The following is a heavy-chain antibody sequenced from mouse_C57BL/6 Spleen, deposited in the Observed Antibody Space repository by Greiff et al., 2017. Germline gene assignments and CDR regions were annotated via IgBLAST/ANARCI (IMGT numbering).Heavy chain of an antibody. CDR1: GYTFTDYY. D-gene: IGHD1-1*01. V-gene: IGHV1-26*01. J-gene: IGHJ4*01. CDR2: INPNNGGT. Sequence: VQLQQSGPELVKPGASVKISCKASGYTFTDYYMDWVKQSHGKSLEWIGDINPNNGGTSYNQKFKGKATLTVDKSSSTAYMELRSLTSEDSAVYYCASTITTVYAMDYWGQGTSVTVSS. CDR3: ASTITTVYAMDY.